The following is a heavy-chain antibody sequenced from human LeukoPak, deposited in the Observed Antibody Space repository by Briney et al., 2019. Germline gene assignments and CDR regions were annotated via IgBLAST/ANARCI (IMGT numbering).Heavy chain of an antibody. Sequence: SETLSLTCTVSGGSISGSAHFWGWIRQPPGKGLEWIGTIYHSGTTYYNPSLKSRVTISVDTSRNQFSLRLNSVTAADTAVYSCARQTTGSYQWTFDYWGQGTLVTVSS. V-gene: IGHV4-39*01. CDR2: IYHSGTT. CDR3: ARQTTGSYQWTFDY. D-gene: IGHD3-10*01. CDR1: GGSISGSAHF. J-gene: IGHJ4*02.